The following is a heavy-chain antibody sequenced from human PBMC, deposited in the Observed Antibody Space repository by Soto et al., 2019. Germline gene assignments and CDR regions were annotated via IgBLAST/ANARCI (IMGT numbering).Heavy chain of an antibody. CDR3: ARDRYSSGWYVFDY. D-gene: IGHD6-19*01. V-gene: IGHV3-33*01. CDR2: IWYDGSNK. Sequence: QVQLVESGGGVVQPGRSLRLSCAASGFTFSSYGMHWVRQAPGKGLEWVAVIWYDGSNKYYADSVKGRFTISRDNSKNTLYLRMNSLRAEDTAVYYCARDRYSSGWYVFDYWCQGTLVTVSS. CDR1: GFTFSSYG. J-gene: IGHJ4*02.